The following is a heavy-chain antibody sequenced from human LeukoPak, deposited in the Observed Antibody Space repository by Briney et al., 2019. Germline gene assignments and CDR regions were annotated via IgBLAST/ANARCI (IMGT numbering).Heavy chain of an antibody. J-gene: IGHJ4*02. Sequence: SGGSLRLSCAASGFTFSTYAMSWVRPAPRKGLEWVSSISASGGATYYVDSVKGRFTISRDNSKNTLYLQMNSLRAEDTAVYYCAKASIAEYYFDCWGQGTLVTVSS. V-gene: IGHV3-23*01. CDR1: GFTFSTYA. CDR2: ISASGGAT. D-gene: IGHD6-6*01. CDR3: AKASIAEYYFDC.